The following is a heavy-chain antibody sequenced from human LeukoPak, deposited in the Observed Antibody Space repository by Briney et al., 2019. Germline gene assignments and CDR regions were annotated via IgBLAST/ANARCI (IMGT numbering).Heavy chain of an antibody. CDR1: GFTFSSYG. V-gene: IGHV3-30*18. J-gene: IGHJ4*02. Sequence: GGSLRLSCAASGFTFSSYGMHWVRQAPAKGLEWVAVISYDGSDKYYADSVRGRFTISRDNSKNTLYLQVNSLRAEDTAVYYCAKDGSIAAADYYFDYWGQGTLVTVSS. CDR2: ISYDGSDK. D-gene: IGHD6-13*01. CDR3: AKDGSIAAADYYFDY.